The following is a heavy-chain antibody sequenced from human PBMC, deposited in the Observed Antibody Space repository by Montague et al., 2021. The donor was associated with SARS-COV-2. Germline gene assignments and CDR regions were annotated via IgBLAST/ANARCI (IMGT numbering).Heavy chain of an antibody. V-gene: IGHV4-59*01. CDR2: IFNSGST. D-gene: IGHD6-13*01. CDR3: VRVGVSNSYSFFDY. J-gene: IGHJ4*02. CDR1: GGSISSYY. Sequence: SETLSLTCTVSGGSISSYYWSWIRQPPGKGQEWIGYIFNSGSTNYNPSLKSRVTISVDTSKNQLSLRLRSVTAAATAVYYCVRVGVSNSYSFFDYWGQGTLVTVSS.